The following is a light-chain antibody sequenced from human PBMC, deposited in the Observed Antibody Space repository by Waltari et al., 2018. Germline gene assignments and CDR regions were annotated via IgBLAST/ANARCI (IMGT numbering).Light chain of an antibody. CDR3: QSFDSGLRAWV. CDR2: TFT. Sequence: QSVLTQPPSISGAPGQRVTISCAGSTSNIGAGYAVNWYQQCPGTAPKLLVHTFTSRPPGVPDRFAAAKPATSASLVITGLQAGDEAEYYCQSFDSGLRAWVFGGGTKLTVL. J-gene: IGLJ3*02. CDR1: TSNIGAGYA. V-gene: IGLV1-40*01.